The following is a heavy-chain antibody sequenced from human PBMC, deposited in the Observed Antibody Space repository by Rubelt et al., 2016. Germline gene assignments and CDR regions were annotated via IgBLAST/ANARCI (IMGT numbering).Heavy chain of an antibody. CDR1: GFSLSASGVG. D-gene: IGHD6-19*01. Sequence: QITLKESGPSLMKPTQTLTLTCTFSGFSLSASGVGVAWIRQPTGKALEWLAMIYWDDDKRYSPSLKSRVTITKDTSKNKVVLRMTSLDPEDTATYYWAGRRPEVGSGCASYFDPWGQGTLVTVSS. V-gene: IGHV2-5*02. CDR3: AGRRPEVGSGCASYFDP. J-gene: IGHJ4*02. CDR2: IYWDDDK.